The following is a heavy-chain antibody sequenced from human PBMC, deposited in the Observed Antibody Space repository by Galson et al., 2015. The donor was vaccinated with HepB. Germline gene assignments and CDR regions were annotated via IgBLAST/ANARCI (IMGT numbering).Heavy chain of an antibody. CDR2: IYYSGST. Sequence: TLSLTCTVSGGSISSGGYYWSWIRQHPGKGLEWIGYIYYSGSTYYNPSLKSRVTISVDTSKNHFSLKLSSVTAADTAVYYCARDRPNPVRYTSGAIDSWGQGTMVTVSS. D-gene: IGHD5-18*01. CDR3: ARDRPNPVRYTSGAIDS. J-gene: IGHJ3*02. CDR1: GGSISSGGYY. V-gene: IGHV4-31*03.